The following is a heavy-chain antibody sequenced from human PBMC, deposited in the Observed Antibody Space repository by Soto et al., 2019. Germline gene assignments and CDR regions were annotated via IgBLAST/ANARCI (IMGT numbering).Heavy chain of an antibody. CDR1: CGSISSSSYY. V-gene: IGHV4-39*01. CDR3: ARHAVTGTPLNNWFDP. Sequence: SETLSLTCTVSCGSISSSSYYWGWIRQPPGKGLEWIGSIYYSGSTYYNPSLKSRVTISADTSKNQFSLKLSSVTAADTAVYYCARHAVTGTPLNNWFDPWGQGTLVTVSS. D-gene: IGHD1-7*01. J-gene: IGHJ5*02. CDR2: IYYSGST.